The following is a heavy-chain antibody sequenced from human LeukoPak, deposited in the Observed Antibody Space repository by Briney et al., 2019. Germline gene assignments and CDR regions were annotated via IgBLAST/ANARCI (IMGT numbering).Heavy chain of an antibody. D-gene: IGHD5-18*01. CDR3: ARDLEGYRGYGFDY. J-gene: IGHJ4*02. V-gene: IGHV3-21*01. Sequence: GGSLRLSCAASGFTFSSYSMNWVRQAPGKGLEWVSSISSSSSYIYYADSVKGRFTISRDNAKNSLYLQMNSLRDEDTAVYYCARDLEGYRGYGFDYWGQGTLVTVSS. CDR2: ISSSSSYI. CDR1: GFTFSSYS.